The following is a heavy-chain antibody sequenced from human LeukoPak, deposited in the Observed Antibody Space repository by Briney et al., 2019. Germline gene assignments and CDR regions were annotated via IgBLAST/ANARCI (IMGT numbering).Heavy chain of an antibody. CDR3: ASFDRYA. J-gene: IGHJ5*02. CDR2: IGTTGSTR. V-gene: IGHV3-48*01. Sequence: GGSLRLSCAASGFTFSTYSMNWVRQAPGKGLEWVSYIGTTGSTRYYADSVKGRFTISRDNAKNSLYLQMNSLRAEDTAVYYCASFDRYAWGQGTLVTVSS. CDR1: GFTFSTYS. D-gene: IGHD1-1*01.